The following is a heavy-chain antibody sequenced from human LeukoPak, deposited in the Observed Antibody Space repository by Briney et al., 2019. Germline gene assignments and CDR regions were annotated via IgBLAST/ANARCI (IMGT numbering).Heavy chain of an antibody. Sequence: SQTLSLTCTVSGGSISSGDYYWSWIRQPPGKGLEWIGYIYYSGSTYYSPSLKSRVTISVDTSKNQFSLKLNSVTAADTAVYYCARGKRGYIYGWLAHYFDYWGQGTLVTVSS. CDR1: GGSISSGDYY. D-gene: IGHD5-18*01. CDR2: IYYSGST. J-gene: IGHJ4*02. CDR3: ARGKRGYIYGWLAHYFDY. V-gene: IGHV4-30-4*01.